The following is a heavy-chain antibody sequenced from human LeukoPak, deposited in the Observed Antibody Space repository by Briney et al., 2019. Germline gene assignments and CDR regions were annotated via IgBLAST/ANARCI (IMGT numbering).Heavy chain of an antibody. CDR3: ARAGNYYTSGSYLGY. Sequence: SETLSLTCTVSGGSISSYYWSWIRQPPGKGLEWIGYIYYRGSANYNLSLKSRVTISVDTSKNQFSLKLSSVTAADTAVYYCARAGNYYTSGSYLGYWGQGTLVTVSS. J-gene: IGHJ4*02. CDR1: GGSISSYY. V-gene: IGHV4-59*01. D-gene: IGHD3-10*01. CDR2: IYYRGSA.